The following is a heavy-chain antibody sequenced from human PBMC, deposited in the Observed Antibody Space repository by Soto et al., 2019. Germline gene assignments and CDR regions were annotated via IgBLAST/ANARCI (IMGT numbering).Heavy chain of an antibody. Sequence: GASVKVSCKASGYTFTSYGISWVRQAPGQGLEWMGWISAYNGNTNYAQKLQGRVTMTTDTSTSTAYTELRSLRSDDTAVYYCARMEEDIVVVVAATDYYYYMDVWGKGTTVTVSS. CDR3: ARMEEDIVVVVAATDYYYYMDV. J-gene: IGHJ6*03. D-gene: IGHD2-15*01. CDR2: ISAYNGNT. V-gene: IGHV1-18*01. CDR1: GYTFTSYG.